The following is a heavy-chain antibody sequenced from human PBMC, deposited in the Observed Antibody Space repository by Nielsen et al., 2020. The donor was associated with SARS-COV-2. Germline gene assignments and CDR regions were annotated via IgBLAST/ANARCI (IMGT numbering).Heavy chain of an antibody. Sequence: GESLKISCAASGFTFSTYAMSWVRQAPGKGLEWVSAISVSGSTTYYTDSVEGRFTISRDNSKNTPYLQMDSLKAEDTAVYYCGRDQGWKGNDYWGQGTLVTVSS. V-gene: IGHV3-23*01. J-gene: IGHJ4*02. CDR1: GFTFSTYA. CDR2: ISVSGSTT. CDR3: GRDQGWKGNDY. D-gene: IGHD1-1*01.